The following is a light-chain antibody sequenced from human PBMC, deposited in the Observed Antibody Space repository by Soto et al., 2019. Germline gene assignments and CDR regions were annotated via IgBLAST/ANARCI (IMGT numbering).Light chain of an antibody. CDR3: QQYGSSPVT. CDR1: QSVSSSY. J-gene: IGKJ1*01. V-gene: IGKV3-20*01. CDR2: GAS. Sequence: EIVLTQSPGTLSLSPGERATLSCRASQSVSSSYLAWYQQKPGQAPRLLIYGASSRATGIPDRFSGSGSGTDFTLTISRLEPEDSEVYYCQQYGSSPVTFGQGTKVDIK.